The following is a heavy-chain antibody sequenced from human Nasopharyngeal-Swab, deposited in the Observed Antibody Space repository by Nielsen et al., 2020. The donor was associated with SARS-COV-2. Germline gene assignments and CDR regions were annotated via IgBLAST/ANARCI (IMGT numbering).Heavy chain of an antibody. V-gene: IGHV1-2*06. D-gene: IGHD1-26*01. J-gene: IGHJ6*02. Sequence: ASVKVSCKASGYTFTGYYMRWVRQAPGQGLEWMGRINPNSGGTNYAQKFQGRVTMTRDTSISTAYMELSSLRSEDTAVYYCARDLGGSYQYYYYGMDVWGQGTTVTVSS. CDR1: GYTFTGYY. CDR3: ARDLGGSYQYYYYGMDV. CDR2: INPNSGGT.